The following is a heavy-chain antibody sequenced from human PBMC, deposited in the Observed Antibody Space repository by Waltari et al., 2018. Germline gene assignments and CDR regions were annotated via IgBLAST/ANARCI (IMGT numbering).Heavy chain of an antibody. Sequence: QVQLQESGPGLVKTSETLSLTCAVSGYSISSGYSWGWIRQPPGKGLEWIGNIFHSGSTYYNPSLKSPVTISVDTSKNQFSLKLSSVTAADTAVYYCARSYSGSGSYNAFDIWGQGTMVTVSS. V-gene: IGHV4-38-2*01. CDR3: ARSYSGSGSYNAFDI. CDR1: GYSISSGYS. D-gene: IGHD3-10*01. CDR2: IFHSGST. J-gene: IGHJ3*02.